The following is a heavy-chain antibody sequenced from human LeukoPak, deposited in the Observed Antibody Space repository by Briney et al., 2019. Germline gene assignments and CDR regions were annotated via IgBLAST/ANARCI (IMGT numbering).Heavy chain of an antibody. CDR2: IKSDGSST. CDR1: GFTFSSYW. Sequence: GGSLRLSCAASGFTFSSYWMHWVRQAPGKGLVWVSSIKSDGSSTSYADSVKGRLTISRDNARNTLYLQMNSLRTEDTAVYYCAKDRVAVAEVDWFDPWGQGTLVTVSS. D-gene: IGHD6-19*01. J-gene: IGHJ5*02. CDR3: AKDRVAVAEVDWFDP. V-gene: IGHV3-74*01.